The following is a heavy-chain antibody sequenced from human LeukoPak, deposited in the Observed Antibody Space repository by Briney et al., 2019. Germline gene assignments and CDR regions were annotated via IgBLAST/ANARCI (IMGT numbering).Heavy chain of an antibody. D-gene: IGHD7-27*01. CDR2: IRSKANSYAT. V-gene: IGHV3-73*01. Sequence: GGSLRLSCAASGFTFSGSAMHWVRQASGKGLEWVGRIRSKANSYATAYAASVKGRLTISRDDSKNTAYLQMNSLKTEDTAVYYCTRRPDWGGDYYYGMDVWGQGTTVTVSS. CDR3: TRRPDWGGDYYYGMDV. CDR1: GFTFSGSA. J-gene: IGHJ6*02.